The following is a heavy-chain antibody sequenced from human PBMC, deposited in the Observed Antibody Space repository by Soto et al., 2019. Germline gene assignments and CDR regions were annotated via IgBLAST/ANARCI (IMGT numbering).Heavy chain of an antibody. CDR2: IIPILGIA. V-gene: IGHV1-69*02. CDR3: ASRGGSISSRPDQYYYYMDV. J-gene: IGHJ6*03. CDR1: GGTFSSYT. D-gene: IGHD6-6*01. Sequence: SVKVSCKASGGTFSSYTISWVRQAPGQGLEWMGRIIPILGIANYAQKFQGRVTITADKSTSTAYMELSSLRSEDTAVYYCASRGGSISSRPDQYYYYMDVWGKGTTVTVSS.